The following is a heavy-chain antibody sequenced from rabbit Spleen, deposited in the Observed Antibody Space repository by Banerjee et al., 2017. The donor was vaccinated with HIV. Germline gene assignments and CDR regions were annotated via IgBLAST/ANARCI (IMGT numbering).Heavy chain of an antibody. CDR1: GFDFSGDA. D-gene: IGHD6-1*01. J-gene: IGHJ3*01. V-gene: IGHV1S45*01. CDR3: TRNPNTGTAYALVRLDL. Sequence: QEQLVESGGGLVQPEGSLTLTCKASGFDFSGDAMCWVRQAPGKGLEWIGCIVTGSGSTWYATWAKGRFTISKTSSTTVALQMTSLTAADTATYFCTRNPNTGTAYALVRLDLWGPGTLVTVS. CDR2: IVTGSGST.